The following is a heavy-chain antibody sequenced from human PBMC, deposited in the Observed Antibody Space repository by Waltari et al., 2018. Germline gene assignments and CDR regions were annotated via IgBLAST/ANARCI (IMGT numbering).Heavy chain of an antibody. D-gene: IGHD3-16*01. J-gene: IGHJ1*01. CDR1: GYTLTELS. V-gene: IGHV1-24*01. Sequence: QVQLVQSGAEVKKPGASVKVSCKVHGYTLTELSMHWVRQAPGKGLEWMGGFDPEDGETIYAQKFQGRVTMTEDTSTDTAYMELSSLRSEDTAVYYCATHKVGDGYSAEYFQHWGQGTLVTVSS. CDR2: FDPEDGET. CDR3: ATHKVGDGYSAEYFQH.